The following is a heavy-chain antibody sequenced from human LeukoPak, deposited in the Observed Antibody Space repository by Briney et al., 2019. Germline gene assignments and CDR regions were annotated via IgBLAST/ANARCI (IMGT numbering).Heavy chain of an antibody. V-gene: IGHV4-4*07. CDR1: VGSISSYY. D-gene: IGHD2-15*01. J-gene: IGHJ4*02. CDR3: ARTPRYCSGGSCDWDDY. Sequence: SETLSLTCTVSVGSISSYYWSWIRQPAGKGLEWIGRIYTSGSTNYNPSLKSRVTMSVDTSKNQFSLKLSSVTAADTAVYYCARTPRYCSGGSCDWDDYWGQGTLVTVSS. CDR2: IYTSGST.